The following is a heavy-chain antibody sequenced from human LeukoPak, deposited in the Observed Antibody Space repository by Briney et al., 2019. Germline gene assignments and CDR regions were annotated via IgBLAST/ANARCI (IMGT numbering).Heavy chain of an antibody. CDR1: GYTFTVYY. V-gene: IGHV1-2*02. CDR3: ARMISSVVISYYSYGMDV. Sequence: ASVRVSCKASGYTFTVYYMHCVRQAPGQGLEWMGWINPNSGGTNYAQKLQGRVTMTRDTSISTAYMELSRLRSDDTAVYYCARMISSVVISYYSYGMDVWGQGTTVTVSS. J-gene: IGHJ6*02. D-gene: IGHD3-22*01. CDR2: INPNSGGT.